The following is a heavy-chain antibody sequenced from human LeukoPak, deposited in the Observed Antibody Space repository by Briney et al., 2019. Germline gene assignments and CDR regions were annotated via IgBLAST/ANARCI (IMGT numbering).Heavy chain of an antibody. CDR2: IHTSGST. Sequence: SETLSLTCTVSGYSISSGYYWGWIRQPPGKGLEWIGSIHTSGSTNYNPSLKSRVTISVDTSKNQFSLKLSSVTAADTAVYYCARIHTYASSSAWGQGTLVTVSS. V-gene: IGHV4-38-2*02. D-gene: IGHD2-2*01. CDR1: GYSISSGYY. J-gene: IGHJ5*02. CDR3: ARIHTYASSSA.